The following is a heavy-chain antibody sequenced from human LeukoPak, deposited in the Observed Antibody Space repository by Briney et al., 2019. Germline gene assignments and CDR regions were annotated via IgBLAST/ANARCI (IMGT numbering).Heavy chain of an antibody. V-gene: IGHV3-30-3*01. D-gene: IGHD3-22*01. CDR2: ISYDGSNK. J-gene: IGHJ3*01. CDR3: VRAGGCYDSMV. Sequence: GRSLRLSCAASGFTFSSYAMHWVRQAPGKGLEWVAVISYDGSNKYYADSVKGRFTISRDNSKNTLYLQMNSLRAKDTAVYYCVRAGGCYDSMVWGQGTMVTVSS. CDR1: GFTFSSYA.